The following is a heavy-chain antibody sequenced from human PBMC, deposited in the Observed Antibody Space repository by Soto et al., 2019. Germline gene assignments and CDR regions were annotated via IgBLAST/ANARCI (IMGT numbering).Heavy chain of an antibody. CDR2: ISYDGSNK. J-gene: IGHJ6*02. CDR1: GFTFSSYG. V-gene: IGHV3-30*03. CDR3: ARGGAAAGTFYYYGMDV. Sequence: QVQLVESGGGVVQPGRSLRLSCAASGFTFSSYGMHWVRQAPGKGLEWVAVISYDGSNKYYADSVKGRFTISRDNSKNPLYLQMNSLRAGDTAVYYCARGGAAAGTFYYYGMDVWGQGTTVTVSS. D-gene: IGHD6-13*01.